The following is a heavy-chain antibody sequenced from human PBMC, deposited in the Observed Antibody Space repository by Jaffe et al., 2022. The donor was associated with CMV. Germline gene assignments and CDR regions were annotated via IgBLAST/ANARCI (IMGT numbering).Heavy chain of an antibody. D-gene: IGHD1-1*01. Sequence: EVQLVESGGGLVQPGGSLRLSCAASGFTFSSYEMNWVRQAPGKGLEWVSYISSSGSTIYYADSVKGRFTISRDNAKNSLYLQMNSLRAEDTAVYYCARERTTPSDRWGQGTLVTVSS. CDR2: ISSSGSTI. J-gene: IGHJ4*02. CDR3: ARERTTPSDR. V-gene: IGHV3-48*03. CDR1: GFTFSSYE.